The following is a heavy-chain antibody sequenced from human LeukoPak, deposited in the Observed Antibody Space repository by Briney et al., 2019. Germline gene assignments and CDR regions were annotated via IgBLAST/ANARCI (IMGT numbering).Heavy chain of an antibody. J-gene: IGHJ4*02. Sequence: GGSLRLSCAASGFTFSSYAMKWVRQAPGKGLEWVSTISGSGASTYYADSVRGRFTISRDNSKNTLYLQMDSLRAEDTAVYYCARGGRWLQYWGQGTLVTVSS. V-gene: IGHV3-23*01. CDR2: ISGSGAST. D-gene: IGHD5-24*01. CDR3: ARGGRWLQY. CDR1: GFTFSSYA.